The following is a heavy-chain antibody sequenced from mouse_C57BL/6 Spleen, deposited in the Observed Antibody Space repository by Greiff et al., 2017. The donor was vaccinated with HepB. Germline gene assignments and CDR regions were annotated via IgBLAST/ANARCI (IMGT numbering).Heavy chain of an antibody. CDR2: IDPETGGT. V-gene: IGHV1-15*01. J-gene: IGHJ3*01. CDR3: TTHWTKAY. CDR1: GYTFTDYE. Sequence: QVQLKESGAELVRPGASVTLSCKASGYTFTDYEMHWVKQTPVHGLEWIGAIDPETGGTAYNQKFKGKAILTADKSSSTAYMELRSLTSEDSAVYYCTTHWTKAYWGQGTLVTVSA. D-gene: IGHD4-1*01.